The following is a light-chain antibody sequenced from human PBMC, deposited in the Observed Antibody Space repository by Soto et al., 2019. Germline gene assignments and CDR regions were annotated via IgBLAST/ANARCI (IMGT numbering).Light chain of an antibody. CDR2: DAS. J-gene: IGKJ4*01. CDR3: QQYDSLPRT. CDR1: EHINNY. Sequence: DIQMTQSPPSLSASLGDRVTITCQASEHINNYLNWYQQIPGKAPNLLIYDASNLAAGAPSRFSGSGSGTAFTFAISGLQPDDVATYYCQQYDSLPRTFGGGTKVDIK. V-gene: IGKV1-33*01.